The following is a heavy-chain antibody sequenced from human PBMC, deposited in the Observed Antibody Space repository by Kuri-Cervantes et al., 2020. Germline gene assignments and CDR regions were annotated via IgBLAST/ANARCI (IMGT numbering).Heavy chain of an antibody. Sequence: SETLSLTCTVSGGSFSNYYWNFIRQPPGKGLEWIGYISYSGSTKYNPSLKSRVTMSVDTSKSQFSLNVSSVTAADTAVYYCARVGFSTKTFDYWGQGTLVTVSS. CDR1: GGSFSNYY. CDR2: ISYSGST. V-gene: IGHV4-59*01. D-gene: IGHD2/OR15-2a*01. J-gene: IGHJ4*02. CDR3: ARVGFSTKTFDY.